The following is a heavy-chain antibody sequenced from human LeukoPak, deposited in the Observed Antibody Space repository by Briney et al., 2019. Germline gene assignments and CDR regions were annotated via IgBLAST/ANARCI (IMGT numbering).Heavy chain of an antibody. CDR3: AREYSSGWHYYGMDV. CDR1: GFTFSSYD. D-gene: IGHD6-19*01. Sequence: GGSLRLSCAASGFTFSSYDMHWVRQATGKGLEWVSAIGTAGDTYYPGSVKGRFTISRENAKNSLYLQMNSLRAGDTAVYYCAREYSSGWHYYGMDVWGQGTTVTVSS. J-gene: IGHJ6*02. V-gene: IGHV3-13*01. CDR2: IGTAGDT.